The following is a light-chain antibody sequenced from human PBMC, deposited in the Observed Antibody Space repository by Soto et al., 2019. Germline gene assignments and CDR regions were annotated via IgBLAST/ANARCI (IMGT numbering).Light chain of an antibody. V-gene: IGKV3-20*01. CDR2: GAS. Sequence: EIVLTQSPGTLSFSPRHGATLNTRASQSVRSSYLAWYQQQPGQAPRLLIHGASRRATGIPDRFSGSGSGTDFTLTINRLEPEDFAVYFCQQYGDMWTFGQGTKVDIK. J-gene: IGKJ1*01. CDR3: QQYGDMWT. CDR1: QSVRSSY.